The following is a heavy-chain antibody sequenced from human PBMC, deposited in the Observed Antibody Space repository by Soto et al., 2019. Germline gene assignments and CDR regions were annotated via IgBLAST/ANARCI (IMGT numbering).Heavy chain of an antibody. D-gene: IGHD2-2*01. J-gene: IGHJ4*02. V-gene: IGHV3-23*01. CDR3: AKDHGYAGGWHTPYYFDS. CDR1: GFTFSSYA. Sequence: PGGSLRLSCAASGFTFSSYAMSWVRQAPGKGLEWVSSISAGGDSTYYADSVKGRFTISRDNSKSTLYLQMNSLRAADTAVYYCAKDHGYAGGWHTPYYFDSWGQGTLVTVSS. CDR2: ISAGGDST.